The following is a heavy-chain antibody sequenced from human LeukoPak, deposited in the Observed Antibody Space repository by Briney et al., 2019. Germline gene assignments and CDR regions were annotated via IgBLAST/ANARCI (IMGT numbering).Heavy chain of an antibody. J-gene: IGHJ4*02. CDR3: ARQVDRVTRRGGDFDY. D-gene: IGHD5-12*01. Sequence: SETLSPTSTVSGGSISSSTYYWGWIRQPPVKGLEWIGSIYYTGHTYYNSSLKTRVAISVDTSKNQFSLNVSSVTGADTAVYYCARQVDRVTRRGGDFDYWGQGTLVTVSS. CDR2: IYYTGHT. CDR1: GGSISSSTYY. V-gene: IGHV4-39*01.